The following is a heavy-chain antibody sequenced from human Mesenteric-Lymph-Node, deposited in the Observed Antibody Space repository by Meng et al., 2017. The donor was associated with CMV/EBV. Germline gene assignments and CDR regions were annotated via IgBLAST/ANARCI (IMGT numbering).Heavy chain of an antibody. D-gene: IGHD3-3*01. J-gene: IGHJ5*02. CDR3: ARASEYYDFWSASDNWFDP. Sequence: ASVKVSCKASGYNFTKYGISWVRQAPGQGPEWMGWISAYNGDTNYALRLQGRVTMTTDTSTSTAYMELRSLRSEDTAVYYCARASEYYDFWSASDNWFDPWGQGTLVTVSS. CDR1: GYNFTKYG. V-gene: IGHV1-18*01. CDR2: ISAYNGDT.